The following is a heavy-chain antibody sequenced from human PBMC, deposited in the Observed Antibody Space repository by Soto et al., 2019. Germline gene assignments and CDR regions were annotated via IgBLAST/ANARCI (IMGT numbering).Heavy chain of an antibody. Sequence: GESLKISCKGSGYSFTSYWIGWVRQMPGKGLEWMGIIYPGDSDTRNSPSFQGKVTISAAKSISTAYLQWSSLKASDTAMYYCARHLRQGYSSSSQLPLPDYYYGMDVWGQGTTVTVSS. CDR2: IYPGDSDT. D-gene: IGHD6-6*01. V-gene: IGHV5-51*01. CDR1: GYSFTSYW. J-gene: IGHJ6*02. CDR3: ARHLRQGYSSSSQLPLPDYYYGMDV.